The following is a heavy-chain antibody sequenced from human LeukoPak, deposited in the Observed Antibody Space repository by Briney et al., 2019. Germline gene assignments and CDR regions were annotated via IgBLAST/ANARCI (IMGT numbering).Heavy chain of an antibody. CDR1: GFTFSSYA. CDR2: ISGSGGST. D-gene: IGHD2-21*02. CDR3: AKVITSRGGDCPQPYYYGMDV. J-gene: IGHJ6*02. Sequence: PGGSLRLSCAASGFTFSSYAMSWVRQAPGKGLEWVSAISGSGGSTYYADSVKGRFTISRDNSKNTLYLQMNSLRAEDTAVYYCAKVITSRGGDCPQPYYYGMDVWGQGTTVTVSS. V-gene: IGHV3-23*01.